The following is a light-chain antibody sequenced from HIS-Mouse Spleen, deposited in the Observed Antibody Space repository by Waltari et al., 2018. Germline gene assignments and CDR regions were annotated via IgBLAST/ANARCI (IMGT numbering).Light chain of an antibody. Sequence: QSALTQPASVSGSPGQSITISCTGTSSDVGSYNLVSWYQQHPGKAPKLMIYDVSNRPSGVSNRFSGSKSGNTASLTISGLQAEDEADYYCSSYTSSSTLLVVFGGGTKLTVL. J-gene: IGLJ2*01. CDR3: SSYTSSSTLLVV. V-gene: IGLV2-14*02. CDR2: DVS. CDR1: SSDVGSYNL.